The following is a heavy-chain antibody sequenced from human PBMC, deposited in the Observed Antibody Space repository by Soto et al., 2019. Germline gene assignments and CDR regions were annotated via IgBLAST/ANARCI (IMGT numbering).Heavy chain of an antibody. CDR2: ISTYNGNT. V-gene: IGHV1-18*04. CDR1: GYTFSSHG. Sequence: QVQLLQSAAEVRKPGASVKVSCTASGYTFSSHGITCVRQAPGQGLEWMGWISTYNGNTNYAQKVQGRVTMTIDKSTSTAYMELRSLTSDDTAMYYCAACSGPSCHRGREWFDPWGQGTLVTVSA. CDR3: AACSGPSCHRGREWFDP. D-gene: IGHD2-2*01. J-gene: IGHJ5*02.